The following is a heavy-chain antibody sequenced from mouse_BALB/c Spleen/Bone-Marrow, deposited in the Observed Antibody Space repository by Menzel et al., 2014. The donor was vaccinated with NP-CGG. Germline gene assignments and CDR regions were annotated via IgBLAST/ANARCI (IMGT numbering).Heavy chain of an antibody. CDR1: GFNIKDIY. D-gene: IGHD1-2*01. CDR2: IDPANGDT. J-gene: IGHJ2*01. CDR3: ARDYGPFDY. V-gene: IGHV14-3*02. Sequence: VQLKESGAELVKPGASGKLSCTASGFNIKDIYMHWVKQRPEQGLEWIGRIDPANGDTKYDPKFQGKATITADTSSNTAYLQLSSLTSEDTAVYYCARDYGPFDYWGQGTTLTVSS.